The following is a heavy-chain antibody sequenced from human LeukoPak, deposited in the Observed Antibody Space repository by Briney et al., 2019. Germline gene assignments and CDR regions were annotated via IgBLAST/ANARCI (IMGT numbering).Heavy chain of an antibody. D-gene: IGHD6-19*01. V-gene: IGHV3-15*01. CDR1: GFTFSNAW. CDR2: IKTKTDGGTT. J-gene: IGHJ4*02. CDR3: TKDVAGSFDY. Sequence: GGSLRLSCAASGFTFSNAWMSWVRRAPGKGLEWVGRIKTKTDGGTTDYAAPVKGRFTISRDDSKATLYLQVNSLKTEDTAVYYCTKDVAGSFDYWGQGTLVTVSS.